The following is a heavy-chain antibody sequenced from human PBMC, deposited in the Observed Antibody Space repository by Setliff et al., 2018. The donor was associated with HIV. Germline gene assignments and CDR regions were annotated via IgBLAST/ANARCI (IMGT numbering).Heavy chain of an antibody. V-gene: IGHV4-39*01. CDR3: ARSIVPAASGYYYFEY. Sequence: SETLSLTCTVSGGSINSNSYYWGWIRQPPGNGLEWIGSIYHTGSTYYKPSLKSRVTISVDTSKNQFSLRLSSVAAGDTAVYYCARSIVPAASGYYYFEYWGQGTLVTVSS. CDR1: GGSINSNSYY. D-gene: IGHD3-3*01. J-gene: IGHJ4*02. CDR2: IYHTGST.